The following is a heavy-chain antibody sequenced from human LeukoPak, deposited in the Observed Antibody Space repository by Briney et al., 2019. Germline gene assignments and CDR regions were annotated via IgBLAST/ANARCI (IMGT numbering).Heavy chain of an antibody. V-gene: IGHV3-9*01. CDR1: GFTFDDYA. J-gene: IGHJ4*02. CDR3: AKAGYGSGSSYFDY. D-gene: IGHD3-10*01. Sequence: GGSLRLSCAASGFTFDDYAMHWVRQAPGKGLEWVSGISWNSGSIGYADSVKGRFTISRDNAKNSPYLQMNSLRAEDTALYYCAKAGYGSGSSYFDYWGQGTLVTVSS. CDR2: ISWNSGSI.